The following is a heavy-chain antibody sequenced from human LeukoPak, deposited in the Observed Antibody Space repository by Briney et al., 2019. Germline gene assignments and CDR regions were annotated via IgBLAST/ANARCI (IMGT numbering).Heavy chain of an antibody. J-gene: IGHJ5*02. CDR2: IYSDGVT. V-gene: IGHV3-66*02. CDR1: GVIVNSYA. Sequence: GGALRLSCAASGVIVNSYAMSWVRQAPGKGLAWVSLIYSDGVTQYADSVKGRFTISRDNSKNTLYLQMNSLKDGDTAVYFCASDPAEGKTWVEFDPWGQGTLVTVSS. CDR3: ASDPAEGKTWVEFDP. D-gene: IGHD7-27*01.